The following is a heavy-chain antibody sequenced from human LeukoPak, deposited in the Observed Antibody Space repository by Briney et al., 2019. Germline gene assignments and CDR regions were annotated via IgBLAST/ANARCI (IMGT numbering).Heavy chain of an antibody. CDR1: GFTFSSYA. CDR3: ARRELGLWFGELYYYYYYYMDV. D-gene: IGHD3-10*01. CDR2: ISYDGSNK. Sequence: GGSLRLSCAASGFTFSSYAMHWVRQAPGKGLEWVAVISYDGSNKYYADSVKGRFTISRDNSKNSLYLQMNSLRAEDTAVYYCARRELGLWFGELYYYYYYYMDVWGKGTTVTISS. V-gene: IGHV3-30*04. J-gene: IGHJ6*03.